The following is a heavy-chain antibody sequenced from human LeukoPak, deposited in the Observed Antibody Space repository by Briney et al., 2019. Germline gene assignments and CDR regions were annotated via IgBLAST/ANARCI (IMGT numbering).Heavy chain of an antibody. V-gene: IGHV1-2*06. CDR2: INPNSGGT. J-gene: IGHJ4*02. D-gene: IGHD3-3*01. CDR3: ARGDSGTFGVVIIPAPGGDY. CDR1: GYTFTGYY. Sequence: ASVKVSCKASGYTFTGYYMHWVRQAPGQGLEWMGRINPNSGGTNYAQKFQGRVTMTRDTSISTAYMELSRLRSDDTAVYYCARGDSGTFGVVIIPAPGGDYWGQGTLVTVSS.